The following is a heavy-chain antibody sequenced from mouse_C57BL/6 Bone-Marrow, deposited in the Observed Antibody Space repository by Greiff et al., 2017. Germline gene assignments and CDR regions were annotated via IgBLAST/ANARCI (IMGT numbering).Heavy chain of an antibody. CDR1: GYTFTSYW. D-gene: IGHD1-1*01. J-gene: IGHJ4*01. Sequence: QVHVKQPGAELVKPGASVKLSCKASGYTFTSYWMHWVKQRPGQGLEWIGMIHPNSGSTNYNEKFKSKATLTVDKSSSTAYMQLSSLTSEDSAVYYCASNYYCSSPLYAMDYWGQGTSVTVSS. V-gene: IGHV1-64*01. CDR3: ASNYYCSSPLYAMDY. CDR2: IHPNSGST.